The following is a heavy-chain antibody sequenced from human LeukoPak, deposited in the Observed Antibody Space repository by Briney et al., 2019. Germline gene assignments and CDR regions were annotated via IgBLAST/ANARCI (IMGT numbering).Heavy chain of an antibody. V-gene: IGHV5-51*01. CDR1: GYTFTSYW. CDR3: ARRNFLGYYFDY. J-gene: IGHJ4*02. Sequence: GESLKISCQGSGYTFTSYWIGWVRQVPGKGLEWMGIIYPGDSDTRYSPSFQGQVTISADKSISTAYLQWSSLKASDTAIYYCARRNFLGYYFDYWGQGTLVTVST. D-gene: IGHD1-1*01. CDR2: IYPGDSDT.